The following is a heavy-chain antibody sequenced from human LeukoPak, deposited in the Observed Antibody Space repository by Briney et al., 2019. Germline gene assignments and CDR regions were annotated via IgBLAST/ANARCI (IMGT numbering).Heavy chain of an antibody. J-gene: IGHJ6*02. V-gene: IGHV3-30-3*01. Sequence: GGSLRLSCVASGFSLRSYAMYWVRQAPGKGLEWVALISYDGSIKLYADSVKGRFTISRDNSKNTLNLQMNSLRDEDSAVYCCSRDEGYYYYYGMDAWGQGTTVTVTS. CDR2: ISYDGSIK. CDR1: GFSLRSYA. CDR3: SRDEGYYYYYGMDA.